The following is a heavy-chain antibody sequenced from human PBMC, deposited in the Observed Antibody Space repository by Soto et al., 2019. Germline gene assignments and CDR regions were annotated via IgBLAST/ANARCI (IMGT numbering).Heavy chain of an antibody. CDR3: AKGLGKAKEV. D-gene: IGHD6-19*01. J-gene: IGHJ6*02. Sequence: EVQLLESGGGLVQPGGSLRLSCSASGFNFGSYGMSWVRQAPGKGLEWVSGLTASGVNPYYTDSVKGRFTISRDNTRNTVYLRMGGLRVEGPGFLHWAKGLGKAKEVGGPGDTFTVSS. CDR2: LTASGVNP. CDR1: GFNFGSYG. V-gene: IGHV3-23*01.